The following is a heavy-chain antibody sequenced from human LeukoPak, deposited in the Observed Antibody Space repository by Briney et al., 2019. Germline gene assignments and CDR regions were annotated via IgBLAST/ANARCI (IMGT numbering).Heavy chain of an antibody. CDR3: ARTPYCIGGSCRFDY. CDR2: IKQDGSEK. D-gene: IGHD2-15*01. CDR1: GFTSSSYW. Sequence: GGSLRLSCAVSGFTSSSYWMSRVRQAPGKGLEWVANIKQDGSEKYYVDSVKGRFTISRDNAKNSLYLQMNSLRAEDTAVYYCARTPYCIGGSCRFDYWGQGTLSPSPQ. V-gene: IGHV3-7*03. J-gene: IGHJ4*02.